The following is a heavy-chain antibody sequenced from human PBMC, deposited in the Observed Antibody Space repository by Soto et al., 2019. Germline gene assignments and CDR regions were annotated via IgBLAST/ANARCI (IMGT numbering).Heavy chain of an antibody. CDR1: GYTFIGYY. CDR3: GRDGVGATPLGWFDP. J-gene: IGHJ5*02. D-gene: IGHD1-26*01. CDR2: INPRSGDT. V-gene: IGHV1-2*06. Sequence: QVQLVQSGAEVKKPGASVKVSCKASGYTFIGYYIHWVRQAPGQGLEWMGRINPRSGDTTYAQKFQCRLTMTRDTSISTAYMELSRLRSDDTAVYYCGRDGVGATPLGWFDPWGQGSLVTVSS.